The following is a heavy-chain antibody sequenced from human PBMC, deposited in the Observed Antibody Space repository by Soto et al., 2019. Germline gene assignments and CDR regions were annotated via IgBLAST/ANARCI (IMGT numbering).Heavy chain of an antibody. CDR3: ASLSGGGNEHYFDY. Sequence: ASVKVSCKASGGTFSSYAISWVRQAPGLGLEWMGGIIPIFGTANYAQKFRGRVTITADESTSTAYMELSSLRSEDTAVYYCASLSGGGNEHYFDYWGQGTLVTVSS. D-gene: IGHD2-15*01. CDR1: GGTFSSYA. V-gene: IGHV1-69*13. CDR2: IIPIFGTA. J-gene: IGHJ4*02.